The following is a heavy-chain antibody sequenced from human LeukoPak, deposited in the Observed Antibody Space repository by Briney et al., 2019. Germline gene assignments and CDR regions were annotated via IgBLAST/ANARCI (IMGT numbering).Heavy chain of an antibody. Sequence: GGSLRLSCAASGFTFSSYEMNWVRQAPGKGLEWVSYISSSGSTIYYADSVEGRFTISRDNAKNSLYLQMNSLRAEDTAVYYCARDLGNYDYVWGSYRYQPDAFDIWGQGTMVTVSS. CDR1: GFTFSSYE. CDR2: ISSSGSTI. D-gene: IGHD3-16*02. CDR3: ARDLGNYDYVWGSYRYQPDAFDI. J-gene: IGHJ3*02. V-gene: IGHV3-48*03.